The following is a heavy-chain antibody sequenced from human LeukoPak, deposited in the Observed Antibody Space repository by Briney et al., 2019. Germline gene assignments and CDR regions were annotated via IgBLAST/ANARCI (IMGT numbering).Heavy chain of an antibody. Sequence: GGSLRLSCTASGFSFSTYSMNWVRQAPGKGLEWVSYIVGSSSNIYYADSVKGRFTISRDNAKNSLYLQMDSLRAEDTAVYYCATDSPETAAFDYWGQGTLVTVSS. CDR1: GFSFSTYS. CDR2: IVGSSSNI. J-gene: IGHJ4*02. D-gene: IGHD1-1*01. CDR3: ATDSPETAAFDY. V-gene: IGHV3-48*04.